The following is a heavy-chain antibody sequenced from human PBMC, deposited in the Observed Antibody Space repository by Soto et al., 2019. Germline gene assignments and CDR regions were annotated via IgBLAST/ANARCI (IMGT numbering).Heavy chain of an antibody. CDR2: IIPIFGIA. J-gene: IGHJ2*01. CDR1: GGTFSSYA. D-gene: IGHD7-27*01. V-gene: IGHV1-69*10. CDR3: ARENLTGDVWYFDL. Sequence: ASVKVSCKASGGTFSSYAISWVRQAPGQGLEWMGGIIPIFGIANYAQKFQGRVTITADKSTSTAYMELSSLRSEDTAVYYCARENLTGDVWYFDLWGRGTLVTVSS.